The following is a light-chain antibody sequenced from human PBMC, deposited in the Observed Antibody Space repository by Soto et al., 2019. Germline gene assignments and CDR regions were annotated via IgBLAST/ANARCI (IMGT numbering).Light chain of an antibody. CDR2: DAS. CDR3: QQYDSYYT. CDR1: QSVSSY. J-gene: IGKJ2*01. V-gene: IGKV3-11*01. Sequence: EIVLTQSPAPLSLSPGERATLSFRASQSVSSYLAWYQQKPGQAPRLLIYDASNRATGIPARFSGSGSGTEFTLTINSLQPDDFATYYCQQYDSYYTFGQGTKVDIK.